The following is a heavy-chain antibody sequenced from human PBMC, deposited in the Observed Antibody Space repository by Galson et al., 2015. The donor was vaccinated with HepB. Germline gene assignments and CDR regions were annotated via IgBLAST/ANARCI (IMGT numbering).Heavy chain of an antibody. CDR1: GFTFKTHS. CDR3: ARDLPWSFRGYGMDV. D-gene: IGHD2-21*01. J-gene: IGHJ6*02. Sequence: SLRLSCAASGFTFKTHSMNWVRQAPGKGLEWVSYNSSSSSAIYYADSVKGRFTIFRDNAKNSLYLQMNSLRTADTAVYYCARDLPWSFRGYGMDVWGQGTTVTVSS. V-gene: IGHV3-48*04. CDR2: NSSSSSAI.